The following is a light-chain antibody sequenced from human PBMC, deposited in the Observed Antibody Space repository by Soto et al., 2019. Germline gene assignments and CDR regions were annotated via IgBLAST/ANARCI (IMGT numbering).Light chain of an antibody. Sequence: SVLTQSPATLSLSLGDIATPSCRASQSVSSYLAWYQQKPRQGPRLSIYDASNRATGVSARFSGSGDGTDFTLTISSLEPDDFAVYYCQQRNVLPPITLGQGTRLEIK. V-gene: IGKV3-11*01. CDR1: QSVSSY. J-gene: IGKJ5*01. CDR3: QQRNVLPPIT. CDR2: DAS.